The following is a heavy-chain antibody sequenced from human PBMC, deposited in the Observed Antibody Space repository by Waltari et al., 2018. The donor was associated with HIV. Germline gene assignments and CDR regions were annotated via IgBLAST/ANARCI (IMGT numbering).Heavy chain of an antibody. J-gene: IGHJ6*02. D-gene: IGHD6-19*01. Sequence: QVQLVQSGAEVKKPGASVKVSCKASGYTFTSYAMHWVRQAPGQRLEWMGWINAGNGNTKYSQKFQGRVTITRDTSASTAYMELSSLRSEDTAVYYCASWNSGWYLDYYYYGMDVWGQGTTVTVSS. CDR1: GYTFTSYA. CDR2: INAGNGNT. CDR3: ASWNSGWYLDYYYYGMDV. V-gene: IGHV1-3*01.